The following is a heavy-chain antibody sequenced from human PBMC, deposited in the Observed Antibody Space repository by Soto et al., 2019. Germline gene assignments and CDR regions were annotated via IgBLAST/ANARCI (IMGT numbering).Heavy chain of an antibody. CDR3: ARNWDGSFDL. Sequence: ELQLVESGGGLVQPGGSLRLSCAASGFSFRSYEMNWVRQVPGKGLEWVAYISGTTTFYAESVKGRFTISRDNAKNSLYLQMDSLSAGDTAVYYCARNWDGSFDLWGQGTLVTVSS. CDR1: GFSFRSYE. D-gene: IGHD1-1*01. V-gene: IGHV3-48*03. CDR2: ISGTTT. J-gene: IGHJ4*02.